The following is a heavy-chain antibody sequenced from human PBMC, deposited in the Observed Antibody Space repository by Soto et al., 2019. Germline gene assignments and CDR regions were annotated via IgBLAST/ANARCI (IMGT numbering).Heavy chain of an antibody. CDR3: ARSGYSYGPNPLLY. Sequence: QVQLQESGPGLVKPSQTLSLTCPVSGGSISSGGYYWSWIRQHPGKGLEWIGYIYSSGSTYYNPSLKSRVTISVDTSKNQFSLKLSSVTAADTAVYYCARSGYSYGPNPLLYWGQGTLVTVSS. CDR2: IYSSGST. CDR1: GGSISSGGYY. V-gene: IGHV4-31*03. D-gene: IGHD5-18*01. J-gene: IGHJ4*02.